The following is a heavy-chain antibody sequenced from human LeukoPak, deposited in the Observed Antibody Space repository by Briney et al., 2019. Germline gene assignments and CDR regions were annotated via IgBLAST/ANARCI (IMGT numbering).Heavy chain of an antibody. J-gene: IGHJ6*03. CDR1: GFTFSSYA. CDR3: AKDLVRYFIYYYYMDV. CDR2: ISGSGGST. Sequence: GGSLRLSCAASGFTFSSYAMSWVRQAPGKGLEWVSAISGSGGSTYYADSVKGRLTISRDNSKNTLYLQMNSLRAEDTAVYYCAKDLVRYFIYYYYMDVWGKGTTVTISS. V-gene: IGHV3-23*01. D-gene: IGHD3-9*01.